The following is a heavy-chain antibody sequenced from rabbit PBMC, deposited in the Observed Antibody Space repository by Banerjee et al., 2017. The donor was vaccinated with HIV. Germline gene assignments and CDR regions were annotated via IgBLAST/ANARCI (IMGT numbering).Heavy chain of an antibody. CDR2: IYTGSSGIA. CDR1: GFSFSSSYF. D-gene: IGHD1-1*01. Sequence: QSLEESGGDLVKPGASLTLTCTASGFSFSSSYFMCWVRQAPGKGLEWIACIYTGSSGIAYYASWAKGRFTISKTSSTTVTLQMTSLTAADTATYFCARAGYGVDGYWGYFNLWGPGTLVTVS. CDR3: ARAGYGVDGYWGYFNL. V-gene: IGHV1S40*01. J-gene: IGHJ4*01.